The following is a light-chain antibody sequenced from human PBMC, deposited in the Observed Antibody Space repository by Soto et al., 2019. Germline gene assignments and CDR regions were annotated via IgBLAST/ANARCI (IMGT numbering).Light chain of an antibody. CDR2: SNN. CDR3: QPYVTSPSGSYV. J-gene: IGLJ1*01. V-gene: IGLV1-40*01. Sequence: QSVLTQPPSVSGAPGQRVTISCTGSSSNIGAGYDVHWYQRLPGTAPKVLIYSNNNRPSGVPDRFSGSKSGTSASLAITGLPAQDETDYYCQPYVTSPSGSYVFGTGPSSPS. CDR1: SSNIGAGYD.